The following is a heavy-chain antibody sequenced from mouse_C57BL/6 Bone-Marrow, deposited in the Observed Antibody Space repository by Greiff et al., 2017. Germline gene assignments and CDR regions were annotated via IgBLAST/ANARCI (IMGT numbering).Heavy chain of an antibody. V-gene: IGHV2-2*01. Sequence: VQLQESGPGLVQPSQSLSITCTASGFSLTSYGVHWVRQSPGKGLEWLGVIWSGGSTDYNAAFISRLSISKDNSKSQVFFKMNSLQADDTAIYYCARRDYTAWFAYWGQGTLVTVSA. J-gene: IGHJ3*01. CDR3: ARRDYTAWFAY. CDR1: GFSLTSYG. CDR2: IWSGGST. D-gene: IGHD2-4*01.